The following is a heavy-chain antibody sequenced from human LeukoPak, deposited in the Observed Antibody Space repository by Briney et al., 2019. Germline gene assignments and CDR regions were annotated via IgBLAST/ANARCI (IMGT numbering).Heavy chain of an antibody. CDR3: ASCPMVRGVINNYFDY. CDR1: GGTFSSYA. Sequence: SVKVSCKASGGTFSSYAISWVRQAPGQGLEWMGGIIPIFGTANYAQKFQGRVTITADESTSTAYMELSSLRSEDTAVYYCASCPMVRGVINNYFDYWGQGTLVTVSS. D-gene: IGHD3-10*01. V-gene: IGHV1-69*13. CDR2: IIPIFGTA. J-gene: IGHJ4*02.